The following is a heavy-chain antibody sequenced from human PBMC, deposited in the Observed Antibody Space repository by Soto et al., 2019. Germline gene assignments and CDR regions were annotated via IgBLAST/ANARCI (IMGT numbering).Heavy chain of an antibody. CDR3: AAENSSGWYVAFDI. CDR1: GFTFTSSA. D-gene: IGHD6-19*01. Sequence: SVKVSCKASGFTFTSSAVQWVRQARGRRLEWIGWIVVGSGNTNYAQKFQERVTITRDMSTSTAYMELSSLRSEDTAVYYCAAENSSGWYVAFDIWGQGTMVTVSS. V-gene: IGHV1-58*01. J-gene: IGHJ3*02. CDR2: IVVGSGNT.